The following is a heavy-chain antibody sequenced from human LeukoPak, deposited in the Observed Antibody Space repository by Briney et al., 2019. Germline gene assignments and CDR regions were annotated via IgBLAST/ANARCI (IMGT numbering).Heavy chain of an antibody. CDR1: GYSISSGYY. J-gene: IGHJ6*03. CDR3: ASGPAYGDDYYYYMDV. Sequence: SETLSLTCTVSGYSISSGYYWGWIRQPPGKGLEWIGSIYHSGSTYYNPSLKSRVTISVDTSKNQFSLKLSSVTAADTAVYYCASGPAYGDDYYYYMDVWGKGTTVTISS. CDR2: IYHSGST. D-gene: IGHD4-17*01. V-gene: IGHV4-38-2*02.